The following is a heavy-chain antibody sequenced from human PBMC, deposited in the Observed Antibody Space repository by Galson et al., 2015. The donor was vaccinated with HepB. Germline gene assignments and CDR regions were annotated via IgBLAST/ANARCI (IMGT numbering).Heavy chain of an antibody. Sequence: SLRLSCAASGFTFSSYAMHWVRQAPGKGLEWVAVISYDGSNKYYADSVKGRFTISRDNSKNTLYLQMNSLRAEDTAVYYCARPSSGWAEVDYWGQGTLVTVSS. J-gene: IGHJ4*02. V-gene: IGHV3-30*04. CDR3: ARPSSGWAEVDY. CDR1: GFTFSSYA. CDR2: ISYDGSNK. D-gene: IGHD6-19*01.